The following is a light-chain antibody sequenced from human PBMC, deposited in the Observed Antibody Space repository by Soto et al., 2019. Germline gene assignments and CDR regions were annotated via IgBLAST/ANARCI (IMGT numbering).Light chain of an antibody. Sequence: EIVLTQSPATLSLSPGERATLSCRASQSVSSYLAWYQQKPGQAPRLLIYDASNRATGIPARFSGSGSGTDFTLTISTLEPDDFIVYYCQQRTNWPPLITFVQGTRLEIK. V-gene: IGKV3-11*01. CDR1: QSVSSY. J-gene: IGKJ5*01. CDR3: QQRTNWPPLIT. CDR2: DAS.